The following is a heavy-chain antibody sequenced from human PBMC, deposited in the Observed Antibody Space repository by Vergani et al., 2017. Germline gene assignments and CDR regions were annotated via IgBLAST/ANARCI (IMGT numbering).Heavy chain of an antibody. CDR1: GFTFSSYS. V-gene: IGHV3-48*04. CDR3: AREVYSSPPDY. D-gene: IGHD6-13*01. Sequence: VQLVESGGGVVQPGRSLRLSCAASGFTFSSYSMNWVRQAPGKGLEWVSYISSSSSTIYYADSVKGRFTISRDNAKNSLYLQMNSLRAKDTAVYYCAREVYSSPPDYWGQGTLVTVSS. J-gene: IGHJ4*02. CDR2: ISSSSSTI.